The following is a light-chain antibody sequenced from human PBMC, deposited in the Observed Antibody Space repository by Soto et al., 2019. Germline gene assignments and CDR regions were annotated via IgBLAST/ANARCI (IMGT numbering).Light chain of an antibody. Sequence: DIQMTQSPSTLSASVGDRVTITCRASQNIYSWLAWNQQKPGKAPKLLLYKASNLESGVPSRFSGSGSGTEFTLTISSLQPDDFATYYCQQYNSFPWTFGQGTRWRSN. CDR3: QQYNSFPWT. CDR2: KAS. J-gene: IGKJ1*01. CDR1: QNIYSW. V-gene: IGKV1-5*03.